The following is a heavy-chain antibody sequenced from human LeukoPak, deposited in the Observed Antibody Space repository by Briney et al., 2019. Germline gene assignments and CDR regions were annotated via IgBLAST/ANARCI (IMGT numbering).Heavy chain of an antibody. V-gene: IGHV4-59*13. Sequence: PSETLSLTCTVSGDFISSYYGSWLRQPPGKGLEWLGYIYYSGSTNYNPSLKSRVTISVDPSKNQFSLKLSSVTAADTAVYYCARGLRYFDWLSHYYYYYYMDVWGKGTTVTISS. CDR2: IYYSGST. D-gene: IGHD3-9*01. J-gene: IGHJ6*03. CDR3: ARGLRYFDWLSHYYYYYYMDV. CDR1: GDFISSYY.